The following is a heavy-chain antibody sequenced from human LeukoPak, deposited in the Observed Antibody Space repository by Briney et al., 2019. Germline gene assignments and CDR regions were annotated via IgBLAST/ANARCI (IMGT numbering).Heavy chain of an antibody. CDR2: IKPDGSEK. CDR3: ARGASY. J-gene: IGHJ4*02. CDR1: GFTFSSYW. Sequence: GGSLRLSCAVSGFTFSSYWMNWVRQAPGKGPEWVANIKPDGSEKFYVDSVKGRFTVSRDNAKNLLYLQMNSLRAEDTALYYCARGASYWGQGTLVTVSS. V-gene: IGHV3-7*04.